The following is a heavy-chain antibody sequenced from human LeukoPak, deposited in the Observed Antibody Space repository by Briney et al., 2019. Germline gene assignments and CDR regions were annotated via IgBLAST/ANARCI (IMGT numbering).Heavy chain of an antibody. V-gene: IGHV4-59*01. CDR1: GGSISSYY. Sequence: SETLSLTCTVFGGSISSYYWSWIRQPPGKGLEWIGYIYYSGSTNYNPSLKSRVTISVDTSKNQFSLKLSSVTAADTAVYYCARDIVVGGNYYYYYMDVWGKGTTVTVSS. D-gene: IGHD2-2*01. CDR2: IYYSGST. CDR3: ARDIVVGGNYYYYYMDV. J-gene: IGHJ6*03.